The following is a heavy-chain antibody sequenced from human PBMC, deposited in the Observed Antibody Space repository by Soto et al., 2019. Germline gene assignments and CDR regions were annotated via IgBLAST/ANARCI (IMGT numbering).Heavy chain of an antibody. Sequence: GSLRLSCAASGFTFSSYAMSWVRQAPGKGLEWVSAISGSGGSTYYADSVKGRFTISRDNSKNTLYLQMNSLRAEDTAVYYCAKDMGVAAAGPLRAFDYWGQGTLVTVSS. CDR1: GFTFSSYA. D-gene: IGHD6-13*01. J-gene: IGHJ4*02. V-gene: IGHV3-23*01. CDR2: ISGSGGST. CDR3: AKDMGVAAAGPLRAFDY.